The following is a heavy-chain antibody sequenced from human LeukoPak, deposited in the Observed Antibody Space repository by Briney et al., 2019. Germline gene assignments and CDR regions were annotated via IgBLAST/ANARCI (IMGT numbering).Heavy chain of an antibody. CDR3: AKKGYSYFDH. D-gene: IGHD5-18*01. CDR1: GFTFSGYA. V-gene: IGHV3-23*01. CDR2: IVGSGGST. J-gene: IGHJ4*02. Sequence: GGSLRLSCAVSGFTFSGYAMSWVRQAPGKGLEWVSVIVGSGGSTYYADSVKGRFTISRDNSKNTLYLQMNSLRAEDTAVYYCAKKGYSYFDHWGQGTLVTVSS.